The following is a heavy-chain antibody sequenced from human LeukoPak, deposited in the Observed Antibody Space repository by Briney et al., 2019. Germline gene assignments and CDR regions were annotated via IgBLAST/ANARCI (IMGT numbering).Heavy chain of an antibody. CDR3: AKKYSYFDS. CDR1: GFTFRIYD. D-gene: IGHD2/OR15-2a*01. V-gene: IGHV3-23*01. Sequence: GGSLRLSCTGSGFTFRIYDMSWVRQAPGKGLEWVSSISASENTTFYADSVKGRFTISRDNSKNTLYLQMNSLRADDTAVYYCAKKYSYFDSWGQGTLVAVSS. J-gene: IGHJ4*02. CDR2: ISASENTT.